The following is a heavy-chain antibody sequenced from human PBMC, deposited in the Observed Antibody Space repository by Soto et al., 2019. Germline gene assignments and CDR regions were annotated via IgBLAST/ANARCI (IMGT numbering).Heavy chain of an antibody. CDR3: AKKGSTGGSYYRSFDY. CDR1: GFTFSSYA. V-gene: IGHV3-23*01. Sequence: GSLRLSCAASGFTFSSYAMSWVRQAPGKGLEWVSAISGSGGSTYYADSVKGRFTISRDNSKNTLYLQMNSLRAEDTAVYYCAKKGSTGGSYYRSFDYWGQGTLVTVSS. D-gene: IGHD1-26*01. J-gene: IGHJ4*02. CDR2: ISGSGGST.